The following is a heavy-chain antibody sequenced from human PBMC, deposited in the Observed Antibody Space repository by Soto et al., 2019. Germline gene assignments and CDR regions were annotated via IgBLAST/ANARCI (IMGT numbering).Heavy chain of an antibody. Sequence: GGSLRLSCVVSGFTFSTYWMSWVRQAPGKGLEWVANIKEDGSEKYYLDSVKGRFTIYRDNAKNSLYLQMNSLRAEDTAVYYCARDKVVGPTTLDYWGQGTLVTVSS. CDR3: ARDKVVGPTTLDY. J-gene: IGHJ4*02. V-gene: IGHV3-7*03. D-gene: IGHD1-26*01. CDR1: GFTFSTYW. CDR2: IKEDGSEK.